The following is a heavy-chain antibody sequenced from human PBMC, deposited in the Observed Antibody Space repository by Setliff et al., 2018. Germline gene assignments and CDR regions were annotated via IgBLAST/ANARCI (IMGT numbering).Heavy chain of an antibody. CDR3: ARAAVTSGARADYFDN. CDR2: IFQSGNT. Sequence: SETLSLTCAVSGSSIISDYYWVWIRQPPGRGLEWIGSIFQSGNTYYNPSLKSRVTISVDTSKNQFSLKLTSVTAADAAVYYCARAAVTSGARADYFDNWGRGTLVTVSS. V-gene: IGHV4-38-2*01. D-gene: IGHD4-17*01. J-gene: IGHJ4*02. CDR1: GSSIISDYY.